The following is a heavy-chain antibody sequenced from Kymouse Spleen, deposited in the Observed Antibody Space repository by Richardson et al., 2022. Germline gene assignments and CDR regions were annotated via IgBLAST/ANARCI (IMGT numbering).Heavy chain of an antibody. Sequence: EVQLVESGGGLVKPGGSLRLSCAASGFTFSNAWMSWVRQAPGKGLEWVGRIKSKTDGGTTDYAAPVKGRFTISRDDSKNTLYLQMNSLKTEDTAVYYCTTGGYYDSSGYYLDAFDIWGQGTMVTVSS. V-gene: IGHV3-15*01. CDR3: TTGGYYDSSGYYLDAFDI. J-gene: IGHJ3*02. D-gene: IGHD3-22*01. CDR1: GFTFSNAW. CDR2: IKSKTDGGTT.